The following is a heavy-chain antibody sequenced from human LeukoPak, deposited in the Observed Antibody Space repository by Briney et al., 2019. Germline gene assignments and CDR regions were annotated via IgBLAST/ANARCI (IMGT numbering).Heavy chain of an antibody. D-gene: IGHD3-22*01. Sequence: SETLSLTCTVSGASVSSGTYFWTWIRQPPGKGLEWIGYISHSGSTNYNPSLKSRVTISLDTSKNQFSLKLSSVTAADTAVYLCARSPSGYRFDYWGQGTLVTVSS. CDR3: ARSPSGYRFDY. J-gene: IGHJ4*02. CDR2: ISHSGST. V-gene: IGHV4-61*01. CDR1: GASVSSGTYF.